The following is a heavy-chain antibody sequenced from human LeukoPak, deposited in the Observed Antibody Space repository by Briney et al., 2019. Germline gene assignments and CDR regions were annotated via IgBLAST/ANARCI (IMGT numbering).Heavy chain of an antibody. CDR3: ARPARIAAAGTIYYYYYMDV. V-gene: IGHV1-2*06. J-gene: IGHJ6*03. CDR2: INPNSGGT. Sequence: ASVKVSCKASGYTFTGYYMHWVRQAPGQGLEWMGRINPNSGGTNYAQKFQGRVTMTRDTSISTAYMELSRLRSDDTAVYYCARPARIAAAGTIYYYYYMDVWGKGTTATVS. D-gene: IGHD6-13*01. CDR1: GYTFTGYY.